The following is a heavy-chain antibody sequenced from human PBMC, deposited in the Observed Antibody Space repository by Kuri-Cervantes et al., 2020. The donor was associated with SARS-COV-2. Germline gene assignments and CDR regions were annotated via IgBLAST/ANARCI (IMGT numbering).Heavy chain of an antibody. CDR1: GDSISPYY. Sequence: SDTLSPTCSVSGDSISPYYWTWIRQPPAKGLEWIGHIYYSGSVNYNHSLMSPLTISVDKFKNQVSLKLTSVTAADTAVYFCARSAAAFYGIDVWGHGTTVTVSS. CDR2: IYYSGSV. V-gene: IGHV4-59*01. CDR3: ARSAAAFYGIDV. J-gene: IGHJ6*02. D-gene: IGHD2-15*01.